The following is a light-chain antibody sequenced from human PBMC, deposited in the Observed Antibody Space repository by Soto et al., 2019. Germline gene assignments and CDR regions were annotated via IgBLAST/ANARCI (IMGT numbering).Light chain of an antibody. V-gene: IGKV3-20*01. CDR3: QQYGSSPYP. Sequence: EIVLTQSPGTLSLSPGERATLSCRTSQSVRSNYLAWYQQKPGQAPRLLISGASGRATGIPDRFSGSGSGTDFTLTISRLEPEDFAVYYCQQYGSSPYPFGQGTKLEI. CDR1: QSVRSNY. J-gene: IGKJ2*01. CDR2: GAS.